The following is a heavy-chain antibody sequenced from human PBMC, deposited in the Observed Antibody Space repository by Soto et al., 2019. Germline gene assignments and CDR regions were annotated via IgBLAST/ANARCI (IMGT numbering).Heavy chain of an antibody. Sequence: ASVKVSCKASGYTFTTYSIGRVRQAPGQRLEWIGWISAYNGNTNYAQKLQGRVTMTTDTSTSTAYMELRSLRSDDTAVYYCARVGRQSFYDGFPVYWGQGTLVTVSS. V-gene: IGHV1-18*04. J-gene: IGHJ4*02. D-gene: IGHD3-22*01. CDR1: GYTFTTYS. CDR3: ARVGRQSFYDGFPVY. CDR2: ISAYNGNT.